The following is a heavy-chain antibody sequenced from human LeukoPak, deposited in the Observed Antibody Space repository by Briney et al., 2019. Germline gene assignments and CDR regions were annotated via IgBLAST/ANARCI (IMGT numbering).Heavy chain of an antibody. D-gene: IGHD2-21*01. CDR2: IYPGDSNS. Sequence: VESLVISCKGSGYSFTNYWIGWVRQMPGKGLEWMGMIYPGDSNSRYSPSFQGQVTISADKSISTAYLQWSSLKASDTAMYYCARRSYSANDAFDIWGHGTMFTVSS. CDR1: GYSFTNYW. CDR3: ARRSYSANDAFDI. J-gene: IGHJ3*02. V-gene: IGHV5-51*01.